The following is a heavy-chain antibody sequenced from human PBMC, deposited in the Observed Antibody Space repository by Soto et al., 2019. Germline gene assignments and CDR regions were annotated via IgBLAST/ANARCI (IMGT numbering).Heavy chain of an antibody. CDR3: ARWSHSGYRADGNYYSYYGMDV. V-gene: IGHV4-59*01. CDR2: IYYSGST. CDR1: GGSISSYY. D-gene: IGHD5-12*01. Sequence: QVQLQESGPGLVKPSETLSLTCTVSGGSISSYYWSWIRQPPGKGLEWIGYIYYSGSTNYNPSLKSRVPISVDTSKNQFSLKLSSVTAADTAVYYCARWSHSGYRADGNYYSYYGMDVWGQGTTVTVSS. J-gene: IGHJ6*02.